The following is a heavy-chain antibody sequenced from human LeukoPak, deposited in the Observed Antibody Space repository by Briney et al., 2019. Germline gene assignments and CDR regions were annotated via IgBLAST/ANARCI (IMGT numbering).Heavy chain of an antibody. CDR2: INTYSGNT. D-gene: IGHD2-2*01. Sequence: GASVKVSCKASGYSFTRNGISWVRQAPGQGLEWMGSINTYSGNTNYAEKVQGRVTMTIDTSTSAAYMELRSLRSDDTAVYYCARDIYRYCSPTSCPSEYWGQGTLVTVSS. CDR3: ARDIYRYCSPTSCPSEY. CDR1: GYSFTRNG. J-gene: IGHJ4*02. V-gene: IGHV1-18*01.